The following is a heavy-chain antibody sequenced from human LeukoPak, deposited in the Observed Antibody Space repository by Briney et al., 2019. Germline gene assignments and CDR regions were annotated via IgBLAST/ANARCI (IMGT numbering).Heavy chain of an antibody. CDR1: GFTFDDYA. Sequence: GGSLRLSCAASGFTFDDYAMHWVRQAPGKGLEWVSGISWNSGSIGFADSVKGRFTISRDNAKNSLYLQMNSLRPEDTALYYCAKDTNYYDSSGYYHYWGQGTLVTVSS. J-gene: IGHJ4*02. V-gene: IGHV3-9*01. D-gene: IGHD3-22*01. CDR2: ISWNSGSI. CDR3: AKDTNYYDSSGYYHY.